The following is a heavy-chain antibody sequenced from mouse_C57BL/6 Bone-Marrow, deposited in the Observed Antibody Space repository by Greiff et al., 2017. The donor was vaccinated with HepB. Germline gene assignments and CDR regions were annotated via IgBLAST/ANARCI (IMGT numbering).Heavy chain of an antibody. CDR3: ARESGSSYGWYFDD. Sequence: VQLQESGAELVKPGASVKISCKASGYAFSSYWMNWVKQRPGKGLEWIGQIYPGAGDTNYNGKFKGKATLTADKSSSTAYMQLSSLTSEDSAVYCGARESGSSYGWYFDDWGQGTTLTVSS. CDR2: IYPGAGDT. V-gene: IGHV1-80*01. J-gene: IGHJ2*01. CDR1: GYAFSSYW. D-gene: IGHD1-1*01.